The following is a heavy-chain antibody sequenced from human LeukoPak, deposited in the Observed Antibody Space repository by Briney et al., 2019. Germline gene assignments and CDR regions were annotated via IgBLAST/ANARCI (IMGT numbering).Heavy chain of an antibody. CDR2: IIPIFGTA. Sequence: GASVKVSCKASGGTFSSYAISWVRQAPGQGLEWMGGIIPIFGTASYAQKFQGRVTITADESTSTAYMELSSLRSEDTAVYYCATSGGGIQLWLRDYYMDVWGKGTTVTVSS. CDR1: GGTFSSYA. D-gene: IGHD5-18*01. J-gene: IGHJ6*03. CDR3: ATSGGGIQLWLRDYYMDV. V-gene: IGHV1-69*13.